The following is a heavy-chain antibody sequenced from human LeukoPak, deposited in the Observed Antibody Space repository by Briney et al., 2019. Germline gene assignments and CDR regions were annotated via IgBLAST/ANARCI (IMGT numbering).Heavy chain of an antibody. D-gene: IGHD3-16*01. CDR2: IYSNGNT. Sequence: PGGSLRLSCAASGFTLSSSYMSWVRQAPGKGLEWVSVIYSNGNTYYADSVRGRFTISRDNSKSTVYLQMNSLRAEDTAVYYCAKDHPGAMIYFDSWGQGTLVSVSS. V-gene: IGHV3-53*01. J-gene: IGHJ4*02. CDR3: AKDHPGAMIYFDS. CDR1: GFTLSSSY.